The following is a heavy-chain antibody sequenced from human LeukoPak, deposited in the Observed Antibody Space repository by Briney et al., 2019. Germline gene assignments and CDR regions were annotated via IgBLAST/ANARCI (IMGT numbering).Heavy chain of an antibody. D-gene: IGHD2-15*01. V-gene: IGHV4-30-4*01. Sequence: ASQTLSLTCTVSGGSISSGDYCWSWISQPRGNGLEWIGYIYYSGSTYYNPSLKSRVTISVDTSNNQFSLKLSSVTAPDTAVYYCVVAAPYNWFDPWGQGTLVTVSS. J-gene: IGHJ5*02. CDR3: VVAAPYNWFDP. CDR1: GGSISSGDYC. CDR2: IYYSGST.